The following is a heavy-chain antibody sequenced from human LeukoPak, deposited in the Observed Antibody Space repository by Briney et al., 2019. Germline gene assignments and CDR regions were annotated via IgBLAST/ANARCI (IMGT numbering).Heavy chain of an antibody. CDR1: GGTFSSYA. Sequence: GASVKVSCKASGGTFSSYAISWVRQAPGQGLEWMGGIIPIFGTTNYAQKFQGRVTITADESTSTAYMELSSLRSEDTAVYYCASPGITIFGVYYYYGMVVWGQGTTVTVSS. J-gene: IGHJ6*02. CDR3: ASPGITIFGVYYYYGMVV. D-gene: IGHD3-3*01. V-gene: IGHV1-69*13. CDR2: IIPIFGTT.